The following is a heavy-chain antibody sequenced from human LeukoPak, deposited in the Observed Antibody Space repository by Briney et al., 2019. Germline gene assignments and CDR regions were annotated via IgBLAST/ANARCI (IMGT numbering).Heavy chain of an antibody. CDR3: ARAFGDYSSNY. J-gene: IGHJ4*02. CDR1: GGSFSGYY. D-gene: IGHD4-17*01. CDR2: IDHSGST. V-gene: IGHV4-34*01. Sequence: SETLSLTCAVYGGSFSGYYWSWIRQPPGKGLEWIGEIDHSGSTNYNPSLKSRVTISVDTSKNQFSLKLSSVTAADTAVYYCARAFGDYSSNYWGQGTLVTVSS.